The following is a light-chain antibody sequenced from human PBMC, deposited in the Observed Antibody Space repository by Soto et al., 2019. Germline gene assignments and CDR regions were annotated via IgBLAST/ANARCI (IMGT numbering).Light chain of an antibody. CDR2: EGT. Sequence: QSALTQPASVSGSPGQSITISCTGTSSDVGSYNLVSWYQQHPGKAPKLMIYEGTKRPSGVSNRFTGSKSGNTASLTISGLQAEDEADYYCCSYPGSSTRFGGGTKHTVL. J-gene: IGLJ2*01. CDR1: SSDVGSYNL. CDR3: CSYPGSSTR. V-gene: IGLV2-23*01.